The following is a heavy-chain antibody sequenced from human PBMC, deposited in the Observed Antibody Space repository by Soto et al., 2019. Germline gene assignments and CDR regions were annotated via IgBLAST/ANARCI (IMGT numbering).Heavy chain of an antibody. D-gene: IGHD6-6*01. Sequence: LGLSCAASGFTFSSYGMHGVRQAPGKGLEWVAVISYDGSNKYYADSVKGRFTISRDNSKNTLYLQMNSLRAEDTAVYYCAKDRIAARPMGYYGMDVWGQGTTVTVSS. J-gene: IGHJ6*02. CDR1: GFTFSSYG. CDR3: AKDRIAARPMGYYGMDV. V-gene: IGHV3-30*18. CDR2: ISYDGSNK.